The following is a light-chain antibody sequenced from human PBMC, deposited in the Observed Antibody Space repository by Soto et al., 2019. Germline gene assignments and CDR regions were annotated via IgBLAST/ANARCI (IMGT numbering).Light chain of an antibody. J-gene: IGLJ3*02. V-gene: IGLV1-40*01. Sequence: QSVLTQPPSVSGAPGQRVTISCTGSSSNIGAGYDVHWYQQLPGTAPKLLIYGNSNRPSGVPDRFSGSKSGTSASLAITGLQAEHSADYYCQSYAIRLRGSVFAGGTQLTVL. CDR1: SSNIGAGYD. CDR2: GNS. CDR3: QSYAIRLRGSV.